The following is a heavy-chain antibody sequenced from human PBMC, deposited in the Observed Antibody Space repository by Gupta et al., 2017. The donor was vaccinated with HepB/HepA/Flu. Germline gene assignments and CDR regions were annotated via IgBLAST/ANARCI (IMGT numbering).Heavy chain of an antibody. CDR3: VRGDVAARLQA. V-gene: IGHV4-34*01. CDR2: INHGGST. Sequence: QVQLQQWGAGLLKPSEALSLTCGVYGGSFSGAYSTWIRQPPGKGLEWIGEINHGGSTSYSPSLKSRVTISLDTSKSHFSLTLTAVTAADTAVYYCVRGDVAARLQAWGQGTLVTVSS. J-gene: IGHJ5*02. D-gene: IGHD6-6*01. CDR1: GGSFSGAY.